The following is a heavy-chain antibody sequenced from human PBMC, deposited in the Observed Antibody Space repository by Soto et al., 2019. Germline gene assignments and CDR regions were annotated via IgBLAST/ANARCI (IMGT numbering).Heavy chain of an antibody. Sequence: SETLSLTCPVSGGSISTYYWGWIRQPPGKGLEWIGNDYYGGSTYYNPSLKSRVTISVDTSKSPFSLKLSSVTAADTAVYYCARAVVLTGYYYFDYWGPGILVTVSS. CDR2: DYYGGST. CDR3: ARAVVLTGYYYFDY. D-gene: IGHD3-9*01. V-gene: IGHV4-39*01. CDR1: GGSISTYY. J-gene: IGHJ4*02.